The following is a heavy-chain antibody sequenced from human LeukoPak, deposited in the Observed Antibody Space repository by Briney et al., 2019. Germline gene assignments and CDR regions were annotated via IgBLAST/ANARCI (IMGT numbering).Heavy chain of an antibody. D-gene: IGHD2/OR15-2a*01. Sequence: GGSLRLSCAASGFTFSSYAMNWVRQAPGKGLEWVSAISNTGRSTYYADSVKGRFTISRDNSKTTVFLQINSLRAEDTAVYYCAKGIEYNNSWTFDYWGQGTLVTVSS. CDR2: ISNTGRST. CDR1: GFTFSSYA. CDR3: AKGIEYNNSWTFDY. V-gene: IGHV3-23*01. J-gene: IGHJ4*02.